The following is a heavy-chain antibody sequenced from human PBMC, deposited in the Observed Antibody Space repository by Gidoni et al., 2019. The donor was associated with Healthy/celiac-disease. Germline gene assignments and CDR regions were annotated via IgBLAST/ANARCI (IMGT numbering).Heavy chain of an antibody. Sequence: QVQLVQSGAEVKKPGSSVKVSCKASGGTFSSYTISWLRQAPGQGLEWMGRIIPILGIANYAQKFQVRVTSTADKSTSTAYMELSSLRSDDTAVYSCASLLTQEDYYYGMDVWGQGTTVTVSS. D-gene: IGHD3-10*01. J-gene: IGHJ6*02. CDR3: ASLLTQEDYYYGMDV. V-gene: IGHV1-69*02. CDR1: GGTFSSYT. CDR2: IIPILGIA.